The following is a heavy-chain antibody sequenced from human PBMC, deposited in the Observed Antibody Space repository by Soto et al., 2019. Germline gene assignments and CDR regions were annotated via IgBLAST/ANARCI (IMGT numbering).Heavy chain of an antibody. CDR2: IYYGGTT. J-gene: IGHJ4*02. CDR3: ARGRYYDSSGVDY. V-gene: IGHV4-59*12. Sequence: SETLSLTCTVSGGSFSPNYWSWIRQPPGKGLEWVGYIYYGGTTSYNPSLQSRVTISVDTSKNQFSLKLSSVTAADTAVYYCARGRYYDSSGVDYWGQGTLVTVSS. CDR1: GGSFSPNY. D-gene: IGHD3-22*01.